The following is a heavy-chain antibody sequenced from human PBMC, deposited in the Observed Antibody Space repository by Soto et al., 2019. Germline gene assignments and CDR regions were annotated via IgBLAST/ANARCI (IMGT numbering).Heavy chain of an antibody. V-gene: IGHV4-30-4*01. CDR1: GDSISDVDYY. CDR3: ARGTRDYFDTTGPGYGMDV. CDR2: FYDSGTS. D-gene: IGHD3-22*01. J-gene: IGHJ6*02. Sequence: QVQLQESGPGLVKPSQTLSLTCTVSGDSISDVDYYWSWVRHTPREGLEWIGAFYDSGTSYYTQSIKSRMTISVDSSKNHFSLTLTSVTAADTAVYYCARGTRDYFDTTGPGYGMDVWGQGTTVTVAS.